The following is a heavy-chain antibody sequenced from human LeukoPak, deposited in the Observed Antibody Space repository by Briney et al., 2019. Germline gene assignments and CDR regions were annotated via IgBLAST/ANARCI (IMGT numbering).Heavy chain of an antibody. CDR1: GFSFSTYE. CDR3: SVQYSSSSVVDF. D-gene: IGHD6-6*01. CDR2: ISSSGSIM. V-gene: IGHV3-48*03. Sequence: GESLRLSCAASGFSFSTYELNWVRQAPGKGLEWVSYISSSGSIMYSADSVKGRFTISRDNAKNSLFLQMNSLRVEDTAIYYCSVQYSSSSVVDFWGQGALVTVSS. J-gene: IGHJ4*02.